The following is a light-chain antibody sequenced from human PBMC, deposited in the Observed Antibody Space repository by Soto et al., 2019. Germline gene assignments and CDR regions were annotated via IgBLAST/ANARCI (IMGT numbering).Light chain of an antibody. CDR3: QSYDGSLSGYVV. CDR2: GNS. J-gene: IGLJ2*01. Sequence: QSVLTQPPSVSGAPGQRVTIPCTGSSSNIGAGYDVHWYQQLPGTAPKLLIYGNSNRPSGVPDRFSGSKSGTSASLAITGLQAEDEADYYCQSYDGSLSGYVVFGGGTKLTVL. V-gene: IGLV1-40*01. CDR1: SSNIGAGYD.